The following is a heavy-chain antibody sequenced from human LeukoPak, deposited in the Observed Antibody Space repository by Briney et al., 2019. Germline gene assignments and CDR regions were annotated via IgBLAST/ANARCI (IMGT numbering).Heavy chain of an antibody. CDR3: ARLPDYYDSSGSY. CDR2: IIPIFGTA. D-gene: IGHD3-22*01. V-gene: IGHV1-69*06. CDR1: GGTFSSYA. J-gene: IGHJ4*02. Sequence: SVKVSCKASGGTFSSYAISWVRQAPGQGLEWMGGIIPIFGTANYAQKFQGRVTITADKSTSTAYMELSSLRSEDTAVYYCARLPDYYDSSGSYWGQGTLVTVSS.